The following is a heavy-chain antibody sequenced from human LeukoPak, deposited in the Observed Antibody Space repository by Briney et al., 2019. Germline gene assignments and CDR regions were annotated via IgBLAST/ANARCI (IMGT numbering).Heavy chain of an antibody. CDR1: DGSISDYY. J-gene: IGHJ4*02. D-gene: IGHD5-24*01. CDR2: VYDGGKT. CDR3: ARGGPRTDDYNFDY. V-gene: IGHV4-59*01. Sequence: SETLSLTCTVSDGSISDYYWSWIRQTPGKGLEWIGYVYDGGKTYYNPSLKGRVTISVDTSNNQFSLKLRSVTAADTAVYYCARGGPRTDDYNFDYWGQGTLVSVSS.